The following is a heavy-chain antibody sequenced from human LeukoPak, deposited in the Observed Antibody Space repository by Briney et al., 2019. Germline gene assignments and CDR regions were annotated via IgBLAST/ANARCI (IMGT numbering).Heavy chain of an antibody. V-gene: IGHV3-9*01. Sequence: GGSLRLSCAASGFTFDDYAMHWVRQAPGKGLEWVSGISWNSGSIGYADSVKGRFTISRDNTKNSLYLQMNSLRAEDTALYYCAKDHSSGWFYFDYWGQGTLVTVSS. J-gene: IGHJ4*02. CDR1: GFTFDDYA. CDR3: AKDHSSGWFYFDY. D-gene: IGHD6-19*01. CDR2: ISWNSGSI.